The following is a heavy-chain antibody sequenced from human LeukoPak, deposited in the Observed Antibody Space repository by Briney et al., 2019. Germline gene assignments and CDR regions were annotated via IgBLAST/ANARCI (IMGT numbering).Heavy chain of an antibody. D-gene: IGHD5-18*01. CDR2: IYHSGST. V-gene: IGHV4-4*02. J-gene: IGHJ4*02. CDR1: GFTFSSYGM. CDR3: ARGGGDTAMVARYFDY. Sequence: GSLRLSCAASGFTFSSYGMSWVRQPPGKGLEWIGEIYHSGSTNYNPSLKSRVTISVDKSKNQFSLKLSSVTAADAAVYYCARGGGDTAMVARYFDYWGQGTLVTVSS.